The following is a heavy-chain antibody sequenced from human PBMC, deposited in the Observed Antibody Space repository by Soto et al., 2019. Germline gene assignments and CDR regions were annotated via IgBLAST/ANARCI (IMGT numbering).Heavy chain of an antibody. J-gene: IGHJ4*02. CDR1: GFTFSSYA. Sequence: EVQLLESGGGLVQPGGSLRLSCAASGFTFSSYAMSWVRQAPGKGLEWVSAISGSGGSTYYADSVKGRFTISRDNSKNTLYLQMNSLTAEDTAVYYCAKDRYGDPNTFDYWGQGTLVTVSS. CDR3: AKDRYGDPNTFDY. CDR2: ISGSGGST. V-gene: IGHV3-23*01. D-gene: IGHD4-17*01.